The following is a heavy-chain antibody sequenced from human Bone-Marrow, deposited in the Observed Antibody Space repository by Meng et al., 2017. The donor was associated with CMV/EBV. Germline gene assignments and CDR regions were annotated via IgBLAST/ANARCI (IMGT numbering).Heavy chain of an antibody. D-gene: IGHD2-2*02. CDR1: GGTFSSYA. V-gene: IGHV1-69*05. J-gene: IGHJ6*02. CDR2: IIPIFGTA. CDR3: ARDSGDIVVVPAAIPDYYYYYGMDV. Sequence: SVNVSCKASGGTFSSYAIIWVRQAPGQGLEWMGGIIPIFGTANYAQKFQGRVTITTDESTSTAYMELSSLRSEDTAVYYCARDSGDIVVVPAAIPDYYYYYGMDVWGQGTTVTVSS.